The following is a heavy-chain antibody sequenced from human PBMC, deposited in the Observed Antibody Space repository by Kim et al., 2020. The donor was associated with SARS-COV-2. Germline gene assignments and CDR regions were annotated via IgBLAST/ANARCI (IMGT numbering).Heavy chain of an antibody. Sequence: SETLSLTCTVSGGSISSYYWSWIRQPPGKGLEWIGYIYYSGSTNYNPSLKSRVTISVDTSKNQFSLKLSSVTAADTAVYYCARDNTVRGVMGWFDPWGQGTLVTVSS. CDR2: IYYSGST. J-gene: IGHJ5*02. V-gene: IGHV4-59*01. CDR3: ARDNTVRGVMGWFDP. D-gene: IGHD3-10*01. CDR1: GGSISSYY.